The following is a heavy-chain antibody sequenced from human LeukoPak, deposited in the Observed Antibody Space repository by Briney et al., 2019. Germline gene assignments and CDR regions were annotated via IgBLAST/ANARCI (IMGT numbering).Heavy chain of an antibody. Sequence: PSETLSLTCAVYGGSFSGYYWSWIRQPPGKGLERIGEINHSGSTNYNPSLKSRVTISVDTSKNQFSLKLSSVTAADTAVYYCARGLRYFDWFYYYGMDVWGKGTTVTVSS. J-gene: IGHJ6*04. CDR3: ARGLRYFDWFYYYGMDV. V-gene: IGHV4-34*01. CDR2: INHSGST. D-gene: IGHD3-9*01. CDR1: GGSFSGYY.